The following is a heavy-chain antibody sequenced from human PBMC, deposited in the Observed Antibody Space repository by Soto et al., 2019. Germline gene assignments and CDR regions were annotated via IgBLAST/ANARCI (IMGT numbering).Heavy chain of an antibody. V-gene: IGHV4-34*01. CDR3: ARWIMITFGGVDDACDI. CDR2: INHSGST. D-gene: IGHD3-16*01. J-gene: IGHJ3*02. CDR1: GGSFSGYY. Sequence: QVQLQQWGAGLLKPSETLSLTCAVYGGSFSGYYWSWIRQPPGKGLEWIGEINHSGSTNYNPSLKNRVTISVDTSKNQFSLKLSSVTAAVTAVYYCARWIMITFGGVDDACDIWCQGTMVTVSS.